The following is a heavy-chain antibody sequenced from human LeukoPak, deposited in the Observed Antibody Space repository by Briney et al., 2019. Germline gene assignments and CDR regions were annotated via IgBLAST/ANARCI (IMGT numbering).Heavy chain of an antibody. V-gene: IGHV1-2*02. CDR3: AREISGYSDY. CDR2: INANSGDT. CDR1: GYTFTGYY. J-gene: IGHJ4*02. D-gene: IGHD3-22*01. Sequence: ASVKVSCKASGYTFTGYYMHWVRQAAGQGLEWMGWINANSGDTKYAQKFQGRVTMTRDTSISTACMELSRLRSDDTAMYYCAREISGYSDYWGQGTLVTLSS.